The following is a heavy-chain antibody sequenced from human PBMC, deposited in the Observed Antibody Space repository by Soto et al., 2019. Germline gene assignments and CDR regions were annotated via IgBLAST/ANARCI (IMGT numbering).Heavy chain of an antibody. CDR2: VNHGGTS. D-gene: IGHD3-22*01. V-gene: IGHV4-34*01. Sequence: TSETLSLTCAVHGGSFSGYYWDWIRQPPGKGLEWIGEVNHGGTSNYNPSLKSRATISVDTSKNQFSLKLSSVTAADTAVYYCAKTAPGGAMIVVADAFDIWGQGTMVTVSS. J-gene: IGHJ3*02. CDR1: GGSFSGYY. CDR3: AKTAPGGAMIVVADAFDI.